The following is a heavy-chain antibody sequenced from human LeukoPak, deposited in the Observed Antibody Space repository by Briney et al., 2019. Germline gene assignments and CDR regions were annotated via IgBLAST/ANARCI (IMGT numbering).Heavy chain of an antibody. CDR3: VKLGGSSTFDY. Sequence: GGSLRLSCSASGFIFSSYAMHWVRQAPGKGLEYVSAISSNGGSTYYADSVKGRFTISRDNSKNTLHLQMSSLRVEDTAVYYCVKLGGSSTFDYWGQGTLVTVSS. CDR2: ISSNGGST. J-gene: IGHJ4*02. D-gene: IGHD5-12*01. CDR1: GFIFSSYA. V-gene: IGHV3-64D*06.